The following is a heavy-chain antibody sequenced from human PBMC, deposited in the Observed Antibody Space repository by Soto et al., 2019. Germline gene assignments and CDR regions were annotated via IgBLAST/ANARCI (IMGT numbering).Heavy chain of an antibody. Sequence: SGPTLVNPTQTLTLTCTFSGFSLSSSGMSVGWFRQAPGKAPEWLSLVYWNDDKRYSPSLKSRLTISKDTSTNQVVLTMTNMDSVDTGPYYCAHMYYYDGSGYYPTSDYWGQGTLVTVSS. V-gene: IGHV2-5*01. CDR1: GFSLSSSGMS. CDR3: AHMYYYDGSGYYPTSDY. CDR2: VYWNDDK. D-gene: IGHD3-22*01. J-gene: IGHJ4*02.